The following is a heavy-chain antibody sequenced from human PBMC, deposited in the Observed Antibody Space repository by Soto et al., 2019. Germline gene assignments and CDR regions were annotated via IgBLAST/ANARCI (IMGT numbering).Heavy chain of an antibody. D-gene: IGHD2-2*01. Sequence: VASVKVSCKASGGTFSSYAISWVRQAPGQGLEWMGGIIPIFGTANYAQKFQGRVTITADKSTGTAYMELSSLRSEDTAVYYCARESSSTSWHHAFDIWGQGTMVTVSS. V-gene: IGHV1-69*06. CDR2: IIPIFGTA. CDR3: ARESSSTSWHHAFDI. J-gene: IGHJ3*02. CDR1: GGTFSSYA.